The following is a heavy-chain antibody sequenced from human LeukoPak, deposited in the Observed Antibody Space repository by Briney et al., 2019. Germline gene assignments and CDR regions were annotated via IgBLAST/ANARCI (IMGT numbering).Heavy chain of an antibody. D-gene: IGHD6-19*01. Sequence: SETLSLTCTASGVSISGYYWSWIRQTAGKGLEWIGRLYTSGSTNYNPSLKSRVTMSVDTSRNQFSLKLTSVTAADTAVYYCARVGMAVAESFFDYWGQGTLVTVSS. CDR2: LYTSGST. V-gene: IGHV4-4*07. CDR3: ARVGMAVAESFFDY. J-gene: IGHJ4*02. CDR1: GVSISGYY.